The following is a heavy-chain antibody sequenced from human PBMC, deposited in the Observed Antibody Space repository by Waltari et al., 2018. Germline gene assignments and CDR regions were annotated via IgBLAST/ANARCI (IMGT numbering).Heavy chain of an antibody. Sequence: EVQVLESGGGLVQPGGSLRLSCTGSGFTFSTYAMIWVRQGPGKGLEWVSVISGIYDDIHYADSVRGRFTISRDNSNNTVYLQMNSLRVEDTAKYYCVKDQVATRLYYYYAMDVWGQGTTVTVSS. D-gene: IGHD5-12*01. CDR2: ISGIYDDI. CDR3: VKDQVATRLYYYYAMDV. J-gene: IGHJ6*02. V-gene: IGHV3-23*01. CDR1: GFTFSTYA.